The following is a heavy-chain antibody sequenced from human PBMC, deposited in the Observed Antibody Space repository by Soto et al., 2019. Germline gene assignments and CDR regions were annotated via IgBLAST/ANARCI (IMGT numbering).Heavy chain of an antibody. J-gene: IGHJ3*02. V-gene: IGHV3-30*18. CDR1: GFTFSSYG. Sequence: QVQLVESGGGVVQPGRSLRLSCAASGFTFSSYGMHWVRQAPGKGLEWVAVISYDGSNKYYADSVKGRFTISRDNSKXTLYLQXXSLRAEDTAVYYCAXXXXXXXPVAGAFDIWGQGTMVTVSS. CDR2: ISYDGSNK. CDR3: AXXXXXXXPVAGAFDI.